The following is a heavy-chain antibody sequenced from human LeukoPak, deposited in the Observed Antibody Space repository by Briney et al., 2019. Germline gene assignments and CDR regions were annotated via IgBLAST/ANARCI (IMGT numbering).Heavy chain of an antibody. CDR2: INPNSGGT. CDR1: GYTFTGYY. J-gene: IGHJ6*03. D-gene: IGHD3-10*01. Sequence: ASVKVSCKASGYTFTGYYMHWVRQAPGQGLEWMGWINPNSGGTGYAQKFQGRVTMTRNTSIGTAYMELSSLRSEDTAVYYCARVLYYGSGSYYGPTIPYYYMDVWGKGTTVTISS. CDR3: ARVLYYGSGSYYGPTIPYYYMDV. V-gene: IGHV1-2*02.